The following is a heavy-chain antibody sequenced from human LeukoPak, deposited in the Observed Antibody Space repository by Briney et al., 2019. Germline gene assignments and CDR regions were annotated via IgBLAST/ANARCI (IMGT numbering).Heavy chain of an antibody. J-gene: IGHJ4*02. CDR3: ASFINTMVRGVITDY. V-gene: IGHV1-2*02. Sequence: GASVKVSCKASGYTFTSYGISWVRQAPGQGLEWMGWINPNSGGTNYAQKFQGRVTMTRDTSISTAYMELSRLRSDDTAVYYCASFINTMVRGVITDYWGQGTLVTVSS. CDR2: INPNSGGT. CDR1: GYTFTSYG. D-gene: IGHD3-10*01.